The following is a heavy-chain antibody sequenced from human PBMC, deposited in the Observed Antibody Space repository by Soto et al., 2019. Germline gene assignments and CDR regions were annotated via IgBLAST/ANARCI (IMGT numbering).Heavy chain of an antibody. CDR3: ARDFSWRQFDY. D-gene: IGHD2-15*01. J-gene: IGHJ4*02. V-gene: IGHV3-48*01. CDR2: IGIGSSTK. CDR1: GFTFRNYG. Sequence: GGSLRLSCAASGFTFRNYGMNWVRQAPGKGLEWVSYIGIGSSTKYYADSVKVRFTISRDNAKNSLYLQMNSLRAEDTAVYYCARDFSWRQFDYWGQGTLVTVSS.